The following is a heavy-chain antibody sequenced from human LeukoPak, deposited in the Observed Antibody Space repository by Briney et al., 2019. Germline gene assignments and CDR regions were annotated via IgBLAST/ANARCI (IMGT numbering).Heavy chain of an antibody. V-gene: IGHV4-34*01. CDR2: INHSGRT. CDR1: GGSFRGNY. D-gene: IGHD3-22*01. CDR3: ARDDSSGYSHGLDY. J-gene: IGHJ4*02. Sequence: SGTLSLTCAVYGGSFRGNYWAWIRQPPGKGLEWIGEINHSGRTNYNPSLKSRVTISVDTSKNQFSLKLSSVTAADTAVYYCARDDSSGYSHGLDYWGQGTLVTVSS.